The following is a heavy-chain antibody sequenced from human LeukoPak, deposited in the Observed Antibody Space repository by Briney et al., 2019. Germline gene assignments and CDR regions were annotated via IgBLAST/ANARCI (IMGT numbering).Heavy chain of an antibody. D-gene: IGHD5-18*01. CDR2: ISSSGSTI. CDR3: AKLLTGGYTYGQNDY. Sequence: GGSLRLSCVGSGFTFTTYWMSWVRQAPGKGLEWVSYISSSGSTIYYADSVKGRFTISRDNSKNTLYLQMNSLRAEDTAVYYCAKLLTGGYTYGQNDYWGQGTLVTVSS. CDR1: GFTFTTYW. J-gene: IGHJ4*02. V-gene: IGHV3-48*01.